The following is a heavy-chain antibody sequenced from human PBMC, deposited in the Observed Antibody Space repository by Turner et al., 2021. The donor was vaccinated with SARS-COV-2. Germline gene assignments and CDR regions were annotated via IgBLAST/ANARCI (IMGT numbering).Heavy chain of an antibody. J-gene: IGHJ6*02. Sequence: QVQLVESGGAVVQPGRSSTLPCAASGFTFSSYAMHWVRQAPGKGLEWVAVISDDGSNKYYADSVKGRFTISRDNSKNTLYLQMNSLRAEDTAVYYCAKDSGILTGYGYYYYGMDVWGQGTTVTVSS. V-gene: IGHV3-30*04. D-gene: IGHD3-9*01. CDR3: AKDSGILTGYGYYYYGMDV. CDR1: GFTFSSYA. CDR2: ISDDGSNK.